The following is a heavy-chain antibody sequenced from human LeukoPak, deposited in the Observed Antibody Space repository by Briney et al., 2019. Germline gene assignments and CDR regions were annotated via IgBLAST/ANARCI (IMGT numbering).Heavy chain of an antibody. CDR1: GGSISSGDYY. CDR2: IYYSGST. V-gene: IGHV4-30-4*01. CDR3: ARAWIGPSWFGEYTHFDY. Sequence: SQTLSLTCTVSGGSISSGDYYWSWIRQPPGKGLEWIGYIYYSGSTYYNPSLKSRVTTSVDTSKNQFSLKLSSVTAADTAVYYCARAWIGPSWFGEYTHFDYWGQGTLVTVSS. D-gene: IGHD3-10*01. J-gene: IGHJ4*02.